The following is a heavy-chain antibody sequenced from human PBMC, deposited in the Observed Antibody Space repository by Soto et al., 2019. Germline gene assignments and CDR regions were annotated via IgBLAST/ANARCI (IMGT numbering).Heavy chain of an antibody. Sequence: SCKASGYTFTSYGISWVRQAAGKGLEWVGRIKSKTDGGTADYAAPVKGRATISRDDSKNTVYLQMNSLKTEDTAVYYCTTGIYYDILTGYHNVAYWGQGALVTVSS. CDR1: GYTFTSYG. J-gene: IGHJ4*02. CDR3: TTGIYYDILTGYHNVAY. D-gene: IGHD3-9*01. V-gene: IGHV3-15*01. CDR2: IKSKTDGGTA.